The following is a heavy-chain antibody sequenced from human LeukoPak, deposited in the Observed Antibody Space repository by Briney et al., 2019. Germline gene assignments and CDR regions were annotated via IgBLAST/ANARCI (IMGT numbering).Heavy chain of an antibody. CDR1: GFTFSSYA. J-gene: IGHJ5*02. CDR3: ARDREQWLVRPWFDP. V-gene: IGHV3-30-3*01. CDR2: ISYDGSNK. Sequence: HAGGSLRLSCAASGFTFSSYAMHWVRQAPGKGLEGVAVISYDGSNKYYADSLKGRFTISRDNSKNTLYLQMNSLRAEDTAVYYCARDREQWLVRPWFDPWGQGTLVTVSS. D-gene: IGHD6-19*01.